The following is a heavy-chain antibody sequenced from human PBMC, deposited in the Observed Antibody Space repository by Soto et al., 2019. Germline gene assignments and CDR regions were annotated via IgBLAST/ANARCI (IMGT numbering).Heavy chain of an antibody. D-gene: IGHD6-13*01. V-gene: IGHV3-23*01. J-gene: IGHJ4*02. CDR1: GFTFSSYA. Sequence: GGSLRLSCAASGFTFSSYAMSWVRQAPGKGLEWVSAISGSGGSTYYADSVKGRFTISRDNSKNTLYLQMNSLRAEDTAVYYCAKDREKAGERYSSSWYFDYWGQGTLVTVSS. CDR2: ISGSGGST. CDR3: AKDREKAGERYSSSWYFDY.